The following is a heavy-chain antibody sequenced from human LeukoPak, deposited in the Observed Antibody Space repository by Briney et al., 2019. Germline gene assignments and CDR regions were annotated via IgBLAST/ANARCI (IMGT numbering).Heavy chain of an antibody. Sequence: GRSLRLSCAASGFTSSSYAMHWVRQAPGKGLEWVAVISYDGSNKYYADSVKGRFTISRDNSKNTLYLQMNSLRAEDTAVYYCAREGYCSSTSCYAPDAFDIWGQGTMVTVSS. V-gene: IGHV3-30-3*01. J-gene: IGHJ3*02. CDR2: ISYDGSNK. CDR1: GFTSSSYA. CDR3: AREGYCSSTSCYAPDAFDI. D-gene: IGHD2-2*01.